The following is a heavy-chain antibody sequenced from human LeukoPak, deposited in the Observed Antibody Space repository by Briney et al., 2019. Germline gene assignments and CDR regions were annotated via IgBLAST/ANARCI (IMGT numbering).Heavy chain of an antibody. CDR3: ARRQLGPRLWDAFDV. CDR2: ISSTSVSI. Sequence: GGSLRLSCAASGFTFSIYTMNWFRQAPGKGPEWVAYISSTSVSIDYADSVKGRLYISRENAKNSLYLQINSLRAEDTAVYYCARRQLGPRLWDAFDVWGQGTVVTVSS. CDR1: GFTFSIYT. V-gene: IGHV3-48*04. J-gene: IGHJ3*01. D-gene: IGHD7-27*01.